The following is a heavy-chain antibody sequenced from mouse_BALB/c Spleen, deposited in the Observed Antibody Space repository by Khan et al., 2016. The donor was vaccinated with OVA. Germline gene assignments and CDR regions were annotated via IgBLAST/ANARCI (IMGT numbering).Heavy chain of an antibody. D-gene: IGHD4-1*01. J-gene: IGHJ3*01. V-gene: IGHV3-2*02. CDR2: ISYSGST. Sequence: EVQLQESGPGLVKPSQSLSLTCTVTGYSITSDYAWNWIRQFPGNKLEWMGYISYSGSTSYNPSLKSRISITRDTSKNQCFLHLNSVTTEDTATYYCARLGPGFTYWGQGTLVTVSA. CDR3: ARLGPGFTY. CDR1: GYSITSDYA.